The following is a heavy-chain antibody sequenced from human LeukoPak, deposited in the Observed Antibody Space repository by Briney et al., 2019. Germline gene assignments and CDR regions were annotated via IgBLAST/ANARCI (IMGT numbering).Heavy chain of an antibody. CDR2: IYYSGST. Sequence: SETLSLTCTVSGGSISSSSYYWGWIRQPPGKGLEWIGSIYYSGSTYYNPSLKSRVTISVDTSKNQFSLKLSSVTAADTAVYYCARRYSSGSMWFDPWGQGTLVTVSS. CDR3: ARRYSSGSMWFDP. J-gene: IGHJ5*02. V-gene: IGHV4-39*01. CDR1: GGSISSSSYY. D-gene: IGHD6-19*01.